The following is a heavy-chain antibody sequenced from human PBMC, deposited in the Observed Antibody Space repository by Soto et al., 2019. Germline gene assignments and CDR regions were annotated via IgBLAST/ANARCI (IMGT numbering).Heavy chain of an antibody. V-gene: IGHV3-74*01. CDR3: VIYEGWSGYFSYYYYGMDV. CDR1: GYRFSDHW. Sequence: PGGSLRLSCAASGYRFSDHWLHWVRHVPGKGLMWVSRITIDGSDTRYADSVKGRFTISRDNAKSTLYLQMSSLRAEDTAVYYCVIYEGWSGYFSYYYYGMDVWGQGTTVTVSS. J-gene: IGHJ6*02. D-gene: IGHD3-3*01. CDR2: ITIDGSDT.